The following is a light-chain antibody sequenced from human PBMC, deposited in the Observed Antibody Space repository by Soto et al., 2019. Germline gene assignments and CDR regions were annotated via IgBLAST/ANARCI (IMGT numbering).Light chain of an antibody. CDR3: QQSYSTPFT. CDR2: GAS. CDR1: QSITTS. V-gene: IGKV1-39*01. J-gene: IGKJ3*01. Sequence: DIQMTQAPSSLSASVGDRVTITCRASQSITTSLSWYQQKPGKAPKVLIYGASSLQGGVPSRFSGRGSGTDFTLTISSLQPEDFAAYYCQQSYSTPFTFGPGTRVDVK.